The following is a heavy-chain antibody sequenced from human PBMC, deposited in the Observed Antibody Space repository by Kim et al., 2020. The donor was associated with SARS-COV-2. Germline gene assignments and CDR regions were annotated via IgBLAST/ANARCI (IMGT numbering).Heavy chain of an antibody. J-gene: IGHJ6*02. D-gene: IGHD3-10*01. Sequence: SVKVSCKASGGTFSSYAISWVRQAPGQGLEWMGGIIPIFGTANYAQKFQGRVTITADESTSTAYMELSSLRSEDTAVYYCARSPLRVRGVIIHYYYGMDVWGQGTTVTVSS. CDR2: IIPIFGTA. V-gene: IGHV1-69*13. CDR1: GGTFSSYA. CDR3: ARSPLRVRGVIIHYYYGMDV.